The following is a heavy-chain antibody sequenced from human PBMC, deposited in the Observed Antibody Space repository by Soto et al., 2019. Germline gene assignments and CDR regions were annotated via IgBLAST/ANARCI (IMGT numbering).Heavy chain of an antibody. Sequence: EVQLLESGGGLVQPGGSLRLSCAASGFTFSSYAMSWVRQAPGKGLEWVSAISGSGGRTYYADSVKGRFTISRDNSKHTLYLQMNSLRAEDTAVYYCAKNLLWFGELSYFDYWGQGTLVTVSS. CDR1: GFTFSSYA. D-gene: IGHD3-10*01. V-gene: IGHV3-23*01. CDR3: AKNLLWFGELSYFDY. J-gene: IGHJ4*02. CDR2: ISGSGGRT.